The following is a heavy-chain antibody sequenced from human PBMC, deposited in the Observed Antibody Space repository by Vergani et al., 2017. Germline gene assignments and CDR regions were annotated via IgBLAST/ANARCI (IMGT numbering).Heavy chain of an antibody. CDR3: ARELSYYYGSVSHDYNPYYYEGMDV. V-gene: IGHV4-61*02. D-gene: IGHD3-10*01. CDR1: GGSINTGAYY. CDR2: VYTSGMT. Sequence: QVQLQESGPRLVRPSQTLSLTCTVSGGSINTGAYYWSWIRQPAGKGLEWIGRVYTSGMTNYNPSLKSRVTILVDRSKSQLSLKLTSVTAGDTAVYFCARELSYYYGSVSHDYNPYYYEGMDVWGPGATVTVSS. J-gene: IGHJ6*02.